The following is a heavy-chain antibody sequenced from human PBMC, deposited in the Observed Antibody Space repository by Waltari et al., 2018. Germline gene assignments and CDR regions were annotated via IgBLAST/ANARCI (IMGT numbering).Heavy chain of an antibody. J-gene: IGHJ4*02. D-gene: IGHD3-22*01. CDR3: ARVGSSGYYSVPIDY. Sequence: QVQLQESGPGLVKPSETLSLTCTVSGGSISSHYWSWIRQPPGKGLEWIGYSYYSGSTNYNPSLKSRVTISVDTSKNQFSLKLSSVTAADTAVYYCARVGSSGYYSVPIDYWGQGTLVTVSS. V-gene: IGHV4-59*11. CDR2: SYYSGST. CDR1: GGSISSHY.